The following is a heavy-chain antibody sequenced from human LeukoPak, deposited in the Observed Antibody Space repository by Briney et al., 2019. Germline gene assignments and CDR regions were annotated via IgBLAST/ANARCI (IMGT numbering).Heavy chain of an antibody. CDR1: GGSFSGYY. D-gene: IGHD6-6*01. J-gene: IGHJ6*02. Sequence: SETLSLTCAVYGGSFSGYYWSWIRQPPGKGLEWIGEINHSGSTNYNPSLKSRVTISVDTSKNQFSLKLSSVTAADTAVCYCARVSYSSSSFYYYYYGMDVWGQGTTVTVSS. CDR2: INHSGST. CDR3: ARVSYSSSSFYYYYYGMDV. V-gene: IGHV4-34*01.